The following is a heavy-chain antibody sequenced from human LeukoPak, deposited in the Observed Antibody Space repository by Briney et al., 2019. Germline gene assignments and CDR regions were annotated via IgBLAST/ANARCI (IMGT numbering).Heavy chain of an antibody. J-gene: IGHJ4*02. CDR2: IWYDGSNK. CDR3: ARVYVGSSTTYPFDH. V-gene: IGHV3-33*01. D-gene: IGHD6-6*01. CDR1: GFTFSSYG. Sequence: GGSLRLSYAASGFTFSSYGMHWVRQAPGKGLEWVAVIWYDGSNKYYADSVKGRFTISRDNSKNTLYLQMNSLRAEDTAVYYCARVYVGSSTTYPFDHWGQGTLVTVSS.